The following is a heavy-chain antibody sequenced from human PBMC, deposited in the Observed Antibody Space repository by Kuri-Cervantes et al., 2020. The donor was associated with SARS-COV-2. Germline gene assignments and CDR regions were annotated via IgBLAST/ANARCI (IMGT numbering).Heavy chain of an antibody. J-gene: IGHJ5*02. CDR2: VHYNGNT. Sequence: ESLKISCTASGGSISSSYFWGWIRQPPGKGLEWIGSVHYNGNTYHNPSLKSRLTISVDTSKNQFSLNLSSATAADTAVYYCARLPLLDLSGYSPAGYPWFDPWGLGTLVTVSS. V-gene: IGHV4-39*01. D-gene: IGHD5-12*01. CDR1: GGSISSSYF. CDR3: ARLPLLDLSGYSPAGYPWFDP.